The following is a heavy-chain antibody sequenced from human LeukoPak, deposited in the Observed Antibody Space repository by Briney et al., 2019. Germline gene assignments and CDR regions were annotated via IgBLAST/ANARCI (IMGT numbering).Heavy chain of an antibody. J-gene: IGHJ4*02. Sequence: GGSLRLSCAASGFAVSSHHVTWVRQTPGKGLEWVSSISSSSSYIYYADSVKGRFTISRDNAKNSLYLQMNSLRAEDTAVYYCARAAAGHFDYWGQGTLVTVSS. CDR2: ISSSSSYI. V-gene: IGHV3-21*01. CDR3: ARAAAGHFDY. D-gene: IGHD6-13*01. CDR1: GFAVSSHH.